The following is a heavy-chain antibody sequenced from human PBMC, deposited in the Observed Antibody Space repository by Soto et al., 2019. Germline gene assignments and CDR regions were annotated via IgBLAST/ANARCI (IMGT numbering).Heavy chain of an antibody. D-gene: IGHD5-18*01. CDR1: GGSISNYY. CDR3: ARGGYRTLAWFDP. Sequence: NPAETLSLTFTVSGGSISNYYWSWIRQPPGKGLEWIANIYHSGTTNYNLSLKGRVSISIDSSKNQVSLRLKSVTAADTAVYYCARGGYRTLAWFDPWGQGTLVTVSS. J-gene: IGHJ5*02. CDR2: IYHSGTT. V-gene: IGHV4-59*01.